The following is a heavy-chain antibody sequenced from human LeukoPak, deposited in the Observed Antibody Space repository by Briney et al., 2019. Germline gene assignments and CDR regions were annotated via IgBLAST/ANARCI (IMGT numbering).Heavy chain of an antibody. D-gene: IGHD3-9*01. J-gene: IGHJ4*02. CDR3: ARHKRYFDWLALDY. CDR1: GGSISSYY. V-gene: IGHV4-59*08. Sequence: SETLSLTCTVSGGSISSYYWSWIRQPPGKGLEWIGYIYYSGSTNYNPSLKSRVTISVDTSKNQFSLKLSSVTAADTAVYYCARHKRYFDWLALDYWGQGTLVTVSS. CDR2: IYYSGST.